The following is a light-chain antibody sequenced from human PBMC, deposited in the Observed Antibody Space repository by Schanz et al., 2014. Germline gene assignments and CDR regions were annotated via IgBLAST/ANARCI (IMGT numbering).Light chain of an antibody. V-gene: IGLV2-8*01. CDR1: SDVVEGYNF. Sequence: QSVLTQPPSASGSPGQSVTISCTATSDVVEGYNFVSWYQQHPGRAPKLLIYEVTKRPSGVPDRFSASKSGNTASLTVSGLQAEDEADYYCCSYAGSYTFVFGGGTKLTVL. CDR2: EVT. CDR3: CSYAGSYTFV. J-gene: IGLJ2*01.